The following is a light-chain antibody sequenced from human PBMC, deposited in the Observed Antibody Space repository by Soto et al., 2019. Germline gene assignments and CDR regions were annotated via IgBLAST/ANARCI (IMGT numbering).Light chain of an antibody. Sequence: DIQMTQSPSTLSASVGDIVTITCRASQSISSWLAWYQQKPGKAPKLLIYDASSLESGVPSRFSGSGSGTEFTLTISSLQPDDVATYYCQQYNSYPVTFGQGTKVEIK. CDR1: QSISSW. CDR3: QQYNSYPVT. CDR2: DAS. J-gene: IGKJ1*01. V-gene: IGKV1-5*01.